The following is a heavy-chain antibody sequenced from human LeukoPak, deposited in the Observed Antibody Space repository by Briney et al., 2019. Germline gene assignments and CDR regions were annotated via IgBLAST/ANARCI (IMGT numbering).Heavy chain of an antibody. CDR2: ISSSSGYI. Sequence: GGSLRLSCTASGFNFINYAMAWVRQAPGKGLEWVSLISSSSGYIYYVDPVKGRFTISRDNAKNSLKLQMNSLRAEDTAVYYCAREGLVGAIDYWGQGTLVTDSS. D-gene: IGHD1-26*01. J-gene: IGHJ4*02. CDR1: GFNFINYA. V-gene: IGHV3-21*01. CDR3: AREGLVGAIDY.